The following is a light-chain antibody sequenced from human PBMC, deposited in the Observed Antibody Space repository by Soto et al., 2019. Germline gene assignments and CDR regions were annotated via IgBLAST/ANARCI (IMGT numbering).Light chain of an antibody. Sequence: PGAIATLSCRASQNVDTKYLALYQFKPGQAPRIIIFGASGRATGIPDRFSGSGSGTDFTLTISRLEPEDFAVYYCQQYGSLSWTFGQGTKVDIK. CDR3: QQYGSLSWT. J-gene: IGKJ1*01. CDR2: GAS. V-gene: IGKV3-20*01. CDR1: QNVDTKY.